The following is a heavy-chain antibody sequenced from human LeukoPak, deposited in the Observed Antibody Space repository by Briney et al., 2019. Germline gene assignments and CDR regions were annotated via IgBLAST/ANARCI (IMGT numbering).Heavy chain of an antibody. CDR2: ISAYNGNT. V-gene: IGHV1-18*01. J-gene: IGHJ4*02. CDR1: GGTFSSYA. D-gene: IGHD3-16*02. CDR3: ARDPYTDYVWGSYRSLDY. Sequence: ASVKVSCKASGGTFSSYAISWVRQAPGQGLEWMGWISAYNGNTNYAQKLQGRVTMTTDTSTSTAYMELRSLRSDDTAVYYCARDPYTDYVWGSYRSLDYWGQGTLVTVSS.